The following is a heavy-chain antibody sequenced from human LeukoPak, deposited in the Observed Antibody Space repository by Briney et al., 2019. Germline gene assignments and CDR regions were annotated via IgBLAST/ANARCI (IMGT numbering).Heavy chain of an antibody. CDR3: ARVGSDYNWYDAFDI. D-gene: IGHD1-1*01. CDR2: ISHDGSNK. J-gene: IGHJ3*02. CDR1: AFTLSGYS. V-gene: IGHV3-30*04. Sequence: PGRSLRLSCVVSAFTLSGYSMHWVRQAPGKGLEWVALISHDGSNKYCADSLKGRFTISRDNSKNTLFLQMNSLRPEDTAVYYCARVGSDYNWYDAFDIWGQGTMVTVSS.